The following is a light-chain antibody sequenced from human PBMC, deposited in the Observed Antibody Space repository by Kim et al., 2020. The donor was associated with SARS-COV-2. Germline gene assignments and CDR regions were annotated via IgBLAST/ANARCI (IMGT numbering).Light chain of an antibody. V-gene: IGKV1-39*01. J-gene: IGKJ1*01. CDR2: GAS. Sequence: SASVGDRVTITCRASQNIITYLVWYQQQPGKVPNVLIYGASNLQSGVPLSFSGSGSGTDFTLTINSLQPEDCGTYYCQQSYTTPWTFGQGTKVDIK. CDR1: QNIITY. CDR3: QQSYTTPWT.